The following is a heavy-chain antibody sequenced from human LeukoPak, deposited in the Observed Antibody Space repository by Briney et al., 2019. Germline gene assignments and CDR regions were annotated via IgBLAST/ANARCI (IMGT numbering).Heavy chain of an antibody. V-gene: IGHV1-69*05. Sequence: SVTVSCKASGGTFSSYAISWVRQAPGQGLEWMGGIIPIFGTANYAQKFQGRVTITTDESTSTAYMELSSLRSEDTAVYYCARGTRYGPYYYYYYYMDVWGKGTTVTVSS. D-gene: IGHD5-18*01. CDR1: GGTFSSYA. CDR3: ARGTRYGPYYYYYYYMDV. CDR2: IIPIFGTA. J-gene: IGHJ6*03.